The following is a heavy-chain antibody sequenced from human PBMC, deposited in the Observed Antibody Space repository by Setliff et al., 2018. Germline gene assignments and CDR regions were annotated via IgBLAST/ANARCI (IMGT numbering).Heavy chain of an antibody. Sequence: TSETLSLTCTVSAGSISSSSYYWGWVRQPPGKGLEWIATIHYSGSTYYNPSLKSRVTTSVDTSKNQFSLKLGSVTAADTAVYYCARQGRKSDSRGYYYWTDFDYWGQGALVTVSS. D-gene: IGHD3-22*01. CDR2: IHYSGST. V-gene: IGHV4-39*01. CDR3: ARQGRKSDSRGYYYWTDFDY. J-gene: IGHJ4*02. CDR1: AGSISSSSYY.